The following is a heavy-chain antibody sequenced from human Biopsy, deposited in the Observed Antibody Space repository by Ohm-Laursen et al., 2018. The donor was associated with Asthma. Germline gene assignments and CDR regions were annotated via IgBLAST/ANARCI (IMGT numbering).Heavy chain of an antibody. Sequence: TLSLTARGSGGNTGRRDHHGPWIGQAPGKGLEWTGFVFWSGSTHYSRSLERRVSISIDTATNEFSMKLWSVTPADTAVYFCARVVSYGDIYFGIDVWGPGNTVVVS. CDR2: VFWSGST. D-gene: IGHD4-17*01. J-gene: IGHJ6*02. V-gene: IGHV4-30-4*01. CDR1: GGNTGRRDHH. CDR3: ARVVSYGDIYFGIDV.